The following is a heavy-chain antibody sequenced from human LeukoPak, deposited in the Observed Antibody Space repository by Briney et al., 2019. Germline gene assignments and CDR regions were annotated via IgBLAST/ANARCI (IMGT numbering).Heavy chain of an antibody. D-gene: IGHD6-19*01. CDR2: IKQDENEK. Sequence: GGSLRLSCAASGFTFTSYWMSWVRQAPGKGLESVANIKQDENEKYYVDSVKGRFTISRDNAKKSLYLQMNSLRAEDTAVYYCARDSSGREYYYYGMDVWGQGTTVTVSS. CDR3: ARDSSGREYYYYGMDV. V-gene: IGHV3-7*01. CDR1: GFTFTSYW. J-gene: IGHJ6*02.